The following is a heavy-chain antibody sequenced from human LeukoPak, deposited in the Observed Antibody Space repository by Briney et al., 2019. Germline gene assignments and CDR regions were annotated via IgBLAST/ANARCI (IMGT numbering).Heavy chain of an antibody. V-gene: IGHV3-21*01. CDR3: ARPHHYGSGSYYY. CDR1: GFTFSSYS. CDR2: ISSSSSYI. Sequence: GGSLRLSCAASGFTFSSYSMNWVRQAPGKGLEWVSSISSSSSYIYYADSVKGRFTISRDNAKNSLYLQMDSLRADDSAVYYCARPHHYGSGSYYYWGQGTLVTVSS. D-gene: IGHD3-10*01. J-gene: IGHJ4*02.